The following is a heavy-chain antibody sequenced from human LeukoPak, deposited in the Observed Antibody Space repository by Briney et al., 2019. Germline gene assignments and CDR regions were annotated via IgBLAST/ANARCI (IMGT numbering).Heavy chain of an antibody. D-gene: IGHD1-14*01. CDR1: GFTFSSHS. CDR2: ITSSSGTI. J-gene: IGHJ4*02. V-gene: IGHV3-48*04. Sequence: GGSLRLSCAASGFTFSSHSMNWVRQAPGKGLEWISYITSSSGTIYYADSVKGRFTISRDNAKNSLYLQMNSLRAEDTAVYYCVRGNPQGYFDYWGQGTLVTVSS. CDR3: VRGNPQGYFDY.